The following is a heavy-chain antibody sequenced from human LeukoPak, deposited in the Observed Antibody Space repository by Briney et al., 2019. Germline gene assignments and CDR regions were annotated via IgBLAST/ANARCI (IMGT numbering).Heavy chain of an antibody. CDR1: GDTLTELS. J-gene: IGHJ6*04. CDR3: ATVITMVLYGMDV. V-gene: IGHV1-24*01. CDR2: FDPEDGET. Sequence: ASVKVSCKVSGDTLTELSMHWVRQAPGKGLEGMGGFDPEDGETIYAQEFQGRVTKTEDTSTDTAYMELSSLRSEDTAVYYCATVITMVLYGMDVWGKGTTVTVSS. D-gene: IGHD3-10*01.